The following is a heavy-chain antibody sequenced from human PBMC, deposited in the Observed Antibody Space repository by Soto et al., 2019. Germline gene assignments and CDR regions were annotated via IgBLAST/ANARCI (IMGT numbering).Heavy chain of an antibody. CDR1: GFTFGDFG. Sequence: QVQLVESGGGVVQPGRSLGLSCLASGFTFGDFGMHWVRQAPGKGLEWVAALSYDESNTYYADSVKGRFTISRDISKNTLYLQINSLRPEDTAVYFCAKSGLEWSRSPDDWGQGTLVTVSS. V-gene: IGHV3-30*18. CDR3: AKSGLEWSRSPDD. CDR2: LSYDESNT. D-gene: IGHD3-3*01. J-gene: IGHJ4*02.